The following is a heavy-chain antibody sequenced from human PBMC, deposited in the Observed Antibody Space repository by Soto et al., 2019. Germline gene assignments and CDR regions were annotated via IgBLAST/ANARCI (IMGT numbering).Heavy chain of an antibody. Sequence: GGSLRLSCAASGFTFSSYDMHWVRQATGKGLEWVSAIGTAGDTYYPGSVKGRFTISRENAKNSLYLQMNSLRAGDTAVYYCARGPYKRRYSSSEAHFDYWGQGTLVTVSS. CDR1: GFTFSSYD. CDR2: IGTAGDT. D-gene: IGHD6-6*01. CDR3: ARGPYKRRYSSSEAHFDY. V-gene: IGHV3-13*01. J-gene: IGHJ4*02.